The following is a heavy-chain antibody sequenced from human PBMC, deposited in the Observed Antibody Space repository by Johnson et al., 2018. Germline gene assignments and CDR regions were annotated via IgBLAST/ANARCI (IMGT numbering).Heavy chain of an antibody. CDR2: IWFDGSNK. J-gene: IGHJ3*01. CDR1: GFIFTSYA. Sequence: VQLVESGGGVVRPGRSLRLSCAASGFIFTSYAMHWVRQAPGKGLEWVAVIWFDGSNKYYADFVKGRFTISRDKSKDTLYLQMNSLRAEDTAVYYCAIDAGVGRQHGAFDVRGQWTMVIVSS. D-gene: IGHD1-1*01. CDR3: AIDAGVGRQHGAFDV. V-gene: IGHV3-33*01.